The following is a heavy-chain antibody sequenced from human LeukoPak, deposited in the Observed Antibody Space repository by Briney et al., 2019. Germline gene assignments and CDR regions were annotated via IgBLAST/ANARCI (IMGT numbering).Heavy chain of an antibody. J-gene: IGHJ1*01. CDR2: INIGGTNT. D-gene: IGHD3-22*01. Sequence: GGSLRLSCAASGFTFNDYYMSWIRQAPGKGLEWLSYINIGGTNTHYADSVKGRFTISRDNPRNTLYMQMNSLRDEDTAVYYCAIMHGYYDGSGYWVQWGQGTLVTVSS. CDR1: GFTFNDYY. V-gene: IGHV3-11*01. CDR3: AIMHGYYDGSGYWVQ.